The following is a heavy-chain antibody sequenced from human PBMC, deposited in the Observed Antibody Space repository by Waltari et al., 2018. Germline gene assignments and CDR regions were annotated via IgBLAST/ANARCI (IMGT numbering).Heavy chain of an antibody. Sequence: GQGLEWLGIINPSGGSTSYAQKFQGRVTMTRDTSTSTVYMELSSLRSEDTAVYYCARDNDPSVRFLEWLSVRYYYMDVWGKGTTVTVSS. CDR2: INPSGGST. J-gene: IGHJ6*03. D-gene: IGHD3-3*01. V-gene: IGHV1-46*01. CDR3: ARDNDPSVRFLEWLSVRYYYMDV.